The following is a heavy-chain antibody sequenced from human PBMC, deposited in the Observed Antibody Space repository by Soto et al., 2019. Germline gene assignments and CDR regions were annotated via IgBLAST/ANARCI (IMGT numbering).Heavy chain of an antibody. CDR3: ARDRDGYNYYYYYYGMDV. D-gene: IGHD5-12*01. CDR1: GDSIISYY. CDR2: IYYSGST. Sequence: SETLSLTCTVSGDSIISYYWSWIRQPPGKGLEWIGYIYYSGSTNYNPSLKSRVTISVDTSKNQFSLKLSSVTAADTAVYYCARDRDGYNYYYYYYGMDVWGQGTTVTVSS. V-gene: IGHV4-59*01. J-gene: IGHJ6*02.